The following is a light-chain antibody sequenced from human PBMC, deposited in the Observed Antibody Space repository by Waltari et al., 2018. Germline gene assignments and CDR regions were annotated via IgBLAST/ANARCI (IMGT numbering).Light chain of an antibody. J-gene: IGLJ1*01. Sequence: AVAQAPSASGPRGQVVPVACAGTLSNIGYNPVTWYQQLPGTAPKLLTYNHKQRPSGVPDRFSGSKSGTSASLAISGLQSDDEADYHCAAWDDRLNGYVFGTGTKVTVL. CDR1: LSNIGYNP. CDR2: NHK. V-gene: IGLV1-44*01. CDR3: AAWDDRLNGYV.